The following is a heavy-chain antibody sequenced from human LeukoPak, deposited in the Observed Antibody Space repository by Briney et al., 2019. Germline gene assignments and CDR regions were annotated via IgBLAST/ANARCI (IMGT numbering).Heavy chain of an antibody. Sequence: ASVKVPCKASGYTFTGYYIHWVRQAPGQGPEWMGWIYPHSGGTNYAQKFQGRVTMTRDTSISTAYMELSRLRSDDTAVYYCARDQVDAGSYFAFFDYWGQGTLVTVSS. CDR2: IYPHSGGT. CDR3: ARDQVDAGSYFAFFDY. J-gene: IGHJ4*02. CDR1: GYTFTGYY. V-gene: IGHV1-2*02. D-gene: IGHD1-26*01.